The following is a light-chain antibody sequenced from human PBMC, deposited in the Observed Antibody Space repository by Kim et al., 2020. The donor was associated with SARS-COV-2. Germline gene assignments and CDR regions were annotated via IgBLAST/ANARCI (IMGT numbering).Light chain of an antibody. J-gene: IGKJ1*01. V-gene: IGKV1-39*01. CDR2: AAS. Sequence: DIQMTQSPSSLSASVGDRVTITCRASQSISGYLNWYQQKPGKAPKLLIYAASNLQSGVPSRFSGSGSGTDFTLTISSLQPEDFVTYYCQQTYNTPWTFGLGTKVEIK. CDR3: QQTYNTPWT. CDR1: QSISGY.